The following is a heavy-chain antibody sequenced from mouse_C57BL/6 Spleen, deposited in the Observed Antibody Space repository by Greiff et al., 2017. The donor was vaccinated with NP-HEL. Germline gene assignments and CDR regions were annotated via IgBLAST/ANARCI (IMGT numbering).Heavy chain of an antibody. D-gene: IGHD1-1*01. CDR2: IDPSDSYT. V-gene: IGHV1-50*01. J-gene: IGHJ1*03. Sequence: QVHVKQPGAELVKPGASVKLSCKASGYTFTSYWMQWVKQRPGQGLEWIGEIDPSDSYTNYNQKFKGKATLTVDTSSSTAYMQLSSLTSEDSAVYYCARGHYYGSSFPYWYFDVWGTGTTVTVSS. CDR3: ARGHYYGSSFPYWYFDV. CDR1: GYTFTSYW.